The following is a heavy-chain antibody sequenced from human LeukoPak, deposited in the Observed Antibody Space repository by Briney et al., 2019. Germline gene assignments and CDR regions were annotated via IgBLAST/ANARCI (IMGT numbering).Heavy chain of an antibody. CDR1: GFTFSDYY. CDR2: ISSSSSSYT. Sequence: GGSLRLSCAASGFTFSDYYMSWIRQAPGKGLEWVSYISSSSSSYTNYADSVKGRFTISRDNAKNSLYLQMNSLRAEDTAVYYCARVYDSSGYYPFFDYWGQGTLVTVTS. D-gene: IGHD3-22*01. J-gene: IGHJ4*02. CDR3: ARVYDSSGYYPFFDY. V-gene: IGHV3-11*06.